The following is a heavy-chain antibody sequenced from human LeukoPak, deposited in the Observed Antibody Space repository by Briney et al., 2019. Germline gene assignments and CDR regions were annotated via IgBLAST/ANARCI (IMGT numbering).Heavy chain of an antibody. CDR1: GFTFSSYA. CDR2: ISGSGGST. D-gene: IGHD2-2*01. J-gene: IGHJ4*02. CDR3: AKDGGQVVPAADDY. V-gene: IGHV3-23*01. Sequence: GGSLRLSCAASGFTFSSYAMSWVRQAPGKGLEWVSAISGSGGSTYYADSVKGRFTISRGNSKNTLYLQMNSLRAEDTAVYYCAKDGGQVVPAADDYWGQGTLVTVSS.